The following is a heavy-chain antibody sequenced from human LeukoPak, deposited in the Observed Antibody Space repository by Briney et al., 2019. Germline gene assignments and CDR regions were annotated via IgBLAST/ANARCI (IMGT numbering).Heavy chain of an antibody. J-gene: IGHJ6*04. CDR2: IFHSGST. Sequence: SETLSLTCSVSGYSISSGYYWGWIRQPPGKGLEWIGSIFHSGSTYYNPSLKSRVTISVDTSKNQFSLKLNSVTAADAGVYYCARQGLLWFGEPCTDVWGKGTTVTISS. CDR1: GYSISSGYY. V-gene: IGHV4-38-2*02. CDR3: ARQGLLWFGEPCTDV. D-gene: IGHD3-10*01.